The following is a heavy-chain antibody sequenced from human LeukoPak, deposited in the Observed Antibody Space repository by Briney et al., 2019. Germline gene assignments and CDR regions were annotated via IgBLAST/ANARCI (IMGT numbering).Heavy chain of an antibody. CDR3: ARAVPCSRISCYYDY. CDR1: GYTFTSYG. CDR2: ISAYNGNT. J-gene: IGHJ4*02. V-gene: IGHV1-18*04. Sequence: GASVKVSCKASGYTFTSYGISWVRQAPGQGLEWMGWISAYNGNTNYAQKLQGRVTMTTDTSTSTGYMELRSLRSDDTAVYYCARAVPCSRISCYYDYGGQGTLVTVSS. D-gene: IGHD2-2*01.